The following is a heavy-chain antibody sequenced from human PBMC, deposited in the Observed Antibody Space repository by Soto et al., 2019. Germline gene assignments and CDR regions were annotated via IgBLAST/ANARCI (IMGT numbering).Heavy chain of an antibody. J-gene: IGHJ6*03. V-gene: IGHV1-69*05. Sequence: SVKVCCKASRGTFSSCASSWARQAHEKGLEWMGGIIPIFGTANYAQKLQGRVTMTTDTSTSTAYMELRSLRSDDTAVYYCARHQNDYGDYLPYYYYMDVWGKGTTVTVSS. CDR2: IIPIFGTA. CDR1: RGTFSSCA. CDR3: ARHQNDYGDYLPYYYYMDV. D-gene: IGHD4-17*01.